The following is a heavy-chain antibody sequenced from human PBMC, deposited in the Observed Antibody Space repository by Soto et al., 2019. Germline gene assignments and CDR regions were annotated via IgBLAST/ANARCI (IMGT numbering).Heavy chain of an antibody. J-gene: IGHJ1*01. Sequence: SETLSLTCTVSGGSISSYYWSWIRQPPGKGLEWIGYIYYSGSTNYNPSLKSRVTISVDTSKNQFSLKLSSVTAADTAVYYCAKDDSSSRWLLKSSWNEHWGQGTLVTV. CDR1: GGSISSYY. V-gene: IGHV4-59*01. CDR2: IYYSGST. CDR3: AKDDSSSRWLLKSSWNEH. D-gene: IGHD6-13*01.